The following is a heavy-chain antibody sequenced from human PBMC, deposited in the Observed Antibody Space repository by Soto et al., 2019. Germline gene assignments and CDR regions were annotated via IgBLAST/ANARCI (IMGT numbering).Heavy chain of an antibody. CDR3: TNPQLYYGMDV. V-gene: IGHV3-73*02. D-gene: IGHD5-18*01. CDR1: GFTFSGSA. Sequence: EVQLVESGGGLVQPGGSLKLSCAASGFTFSGSAMHWVRQASGKGLEWVGRIRSKANSYATAYAASVKGRFTISRDDSKNTAYLQMNSLKTEDTAVYYCTNPQLYYGMDVWGQGTTDTVSS. J-gene: IGHJ6*02. CDR2: IRSKANSYAT.